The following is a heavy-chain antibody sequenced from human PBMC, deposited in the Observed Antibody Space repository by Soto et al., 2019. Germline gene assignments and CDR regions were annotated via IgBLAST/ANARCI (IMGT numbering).Heavy chain of an antibody. V-gene: IGHV3-21*01. Sequence: PGGSLRLSCAASGFTFSSYSMNWVRQAPGKGLEWVSSISSSSSYICYADSVKGRFTISRDNAKNSLYLQMNSLRAEDTAVYYCARDRRRSGSWATFDYWGQRTLVTVCS. D-gene: IGHD3-22*01. CDR1: GFTFSSYS. CDR2: ISSSSSYI. J-gene: IGHJ4*02. CDR3: ARDRRRSGSWATFDY.